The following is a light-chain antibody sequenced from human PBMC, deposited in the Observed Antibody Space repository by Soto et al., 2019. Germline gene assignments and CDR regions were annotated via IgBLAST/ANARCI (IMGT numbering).Light chain of an antibody. CDR3: SSYTSSNTLV. CDR2: DVS. Sequence: QCALTQPASVSGSPGQSITISCTGTSSDVGGYNYVSWYQQHPGKVPKLMIYDVSNRPSGVSNRFSGSKSGNTASLTISGLQAEDEADYYCSSYTSSNTLVFGTGTKVTVL. CDR1: SSDVGGYNY. J-gene: IGLJ1*01. V-gene: IGLV2-14*01.